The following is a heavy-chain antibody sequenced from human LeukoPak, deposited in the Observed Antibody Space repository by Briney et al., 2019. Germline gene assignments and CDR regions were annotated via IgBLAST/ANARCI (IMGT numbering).Heavy chain of an antibody. CDR1: GFTFSSYW. Sequence: GGSLRLSCAASGFTFSSYWMSWVRQAPGKGLEWVANIKQDGSEKYCVDSVKGRFTISRDNAKNSLYLQMNSLRAEDTAVYYCAREANYYYYGMDVWGQGTTVTVSS. J-gene: IGHJ6*02. CDR3: AREANYYYYGMDV. V-gene: IGHV3-7*03. CDR2: IKQDGSEK.